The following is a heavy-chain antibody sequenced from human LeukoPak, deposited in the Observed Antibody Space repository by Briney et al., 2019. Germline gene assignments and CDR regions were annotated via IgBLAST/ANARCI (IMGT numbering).Heavy chain of an antibody. V-gene: IGHV3-33*01. CDR1: GFTFSNYG. J-gene: IGHJ4*02. CDR3: ARVLGGFDY. CDR2: IWHDGSNK. Sequence: QSGGSLRLSCAASGFTFSNYGIHWVRQAPGKGLEWVAIIWHDGSNKHYVDSVKGRFTISRDNSKNTVYLQMNSLRVEDTAMYYCARVLGGFDYWGQGTLVTVSS.